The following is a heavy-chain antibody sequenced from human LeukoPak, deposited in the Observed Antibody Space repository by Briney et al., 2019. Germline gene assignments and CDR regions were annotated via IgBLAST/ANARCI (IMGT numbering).Heavy chain of an antibody. V-gene: IGHV3-30*18. Sequence: GGSLRLSCAASGFTFSSYGMHWVRQAPGKGLEWVAVISYDGSNKYYADSVKGRFTISRDNSKNTLYLQMNSLRAEDTAVYYCVKEEYCSGGSCSLDYWGQGTLVTVSS. CDR2: ISYDGSNK. J-gene: IGHJ4*02. CDR3: VKEEYCSGGSCSLDY. CDR1: GFTFSSYG. D-gene: IGHD2-15*01.